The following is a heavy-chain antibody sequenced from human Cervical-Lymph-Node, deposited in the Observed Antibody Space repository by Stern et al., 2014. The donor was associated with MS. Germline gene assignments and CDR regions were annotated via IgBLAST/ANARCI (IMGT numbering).Heavy chain of an antibody. V-gene: IGHV1-69*01. CDR1: GGTFRSYA. CDR2: IIPIFGTA. CDR3: ARDHGSGSYPLT. D-gene: IGHD3-10*01. J-gene: IGHJ4*02. Sequence: VPLVESGAEVKKPGSSVKVSCKASGGTFRSYAISWVRQAPGPGLEWMGGIIPIFGTANYAQKFQGRVTITADESTSTAYMELSSLRSEDTAVYYCARDHGSGSYPLTWGQGTLVTVSS.